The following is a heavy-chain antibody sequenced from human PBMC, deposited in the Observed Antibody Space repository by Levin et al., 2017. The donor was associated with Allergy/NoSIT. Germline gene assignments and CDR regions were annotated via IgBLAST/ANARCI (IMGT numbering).Heavy chain of an antibody. Sequence: GGSLRLSCKASGYTFTSYGISWVRQAPGQGLEWMGWISAYNGNTNYAQKLQGRVTMTTDTSTSTAYMELRSLRSDDTAVYYCARDRQLVRGWFDPWGQGTLVTVSS. J-gene: IGHJ5*02. D-gene: IGHD6-13*01. CDR3: ARDRQLVRGWFDP. CDR2: ISAYNGNT. V-gene: IGHV1-18*01. CDR1: GYTFTSYG.